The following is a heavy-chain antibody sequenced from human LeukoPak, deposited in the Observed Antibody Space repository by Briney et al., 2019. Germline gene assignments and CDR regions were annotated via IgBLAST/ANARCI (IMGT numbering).Heavy chain of an antibody. CDR1: GFTFSGYG. J-gene: IGHJ5*02. CDR3: ARVIAMVRGMRPKNWFDP. V-gene: IGHV3-21*01. D-gene: IGHD3-10*01. CDR2: ISSSSSYI. Sequence: GGSLRLSCAASGFTFSGYGMHWVRQAPGKGLEWVSSISSSSSYIYYADSVKGRFTISRDNAKNSLYLQMNSLRAEDTAVYYCARVIAMVRGMRPKNWFDPWGQGTLVTVSS.